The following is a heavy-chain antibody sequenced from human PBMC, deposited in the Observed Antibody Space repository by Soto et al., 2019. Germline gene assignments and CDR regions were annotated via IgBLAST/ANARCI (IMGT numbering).Heavy chain of an antibody. CDR2: ISGSGGST. CDR3: AKSLHKNYYYMDV. V-gene: IGHV3-23*01. CDR1: GFTFSRYA. J-gene: IGHJ6*03. Sequence: EVQLLESGGGLVQPGGSLRLSCAASGFTFSRYAMSWVRQAPGKGLEWVSAISGSGGSTYYADSVKGRFTISRDNSKNTLHLQMNSQRAEDTAVYYCAKSLHKNYYYMDVWGNGTTVTVSS.